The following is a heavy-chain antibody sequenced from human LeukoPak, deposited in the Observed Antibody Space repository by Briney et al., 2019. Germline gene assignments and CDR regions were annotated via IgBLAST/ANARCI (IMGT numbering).Heavy chain of an antibody. V-gene: IGHV4-31*03. Sequence: SETLSLTCTVSGGSISSGGYYWSWIRQHPGKGLEWIVYIYYSGSTYYNPSLKSRVTISVDTSKNQFSLKLSSVTAADTAVYYCARGPVMKTIFGVVIRFWFDPWGQGTLVTVSS. CDR3: ARGPVMKTIFGVVIRFWFDP. CDR2: IYYSGST. CDR1: GGSISSGGYY. J-gene: IGHJ5*02. D-gene: IGHD3-3*01.